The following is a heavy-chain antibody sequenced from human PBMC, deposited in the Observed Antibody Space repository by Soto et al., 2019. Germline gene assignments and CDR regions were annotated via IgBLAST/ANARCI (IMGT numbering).Heavy chain of an antibody. CDR2: ISPIFGTA. D-gene: IGHD6-19*01. J-gene: IGHJ6*02. V-gene: IGHV1-69*12. Sequence: QVQLVQSGAEVKKPGSSVTVSCKASGGTVSSYAISCVRKAPGQVREWMGGISPIFGTANYAQKFQGRVTITADESTSTTYMELRSLRSEDTGVYYCASGAVADPYYYNGMDVWGQGTTVTVSS. CDR3: ASGAVADPYYYNGMDV. CDR1: GGTVSSYA.